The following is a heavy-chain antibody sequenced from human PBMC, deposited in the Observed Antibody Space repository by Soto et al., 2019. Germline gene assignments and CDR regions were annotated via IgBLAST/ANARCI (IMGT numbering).Heavy chain of an antibody. CDR1: GYTFTSYG. D-gene: IGHD1-1*01. CDR2: ISAHNGNT. V-gene: IGHV1-18*01. J-gene: IGHJ4*02. CDR3: ARGRYGDY. Sequence: QVHLVHAGAEVKKPGASVKVSCKASGYTFTSYGITRVRQAPGQGLKWMGWISAHNGNTDYAQKLEGRVLVTRDTSPSTAYMQLRSLRSDDTAVYYCARGRYGDYWGQGALVTVSS.